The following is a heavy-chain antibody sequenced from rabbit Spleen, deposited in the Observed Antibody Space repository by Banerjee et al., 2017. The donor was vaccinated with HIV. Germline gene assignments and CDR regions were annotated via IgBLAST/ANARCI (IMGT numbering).Heavy chain of an antibody. V-gene: IGHV1S45*01. CDR3: ARDSGSSFSSYGMDL. J-gene: IGHJ6*01. CDR2: IDISSGNT. Sequence: QEQLEESGGDLVKPGASLTLTCTASGFSFSTGQDMCWVRQAPGKGLEWIGWIDISSGNTYYASWAKGRFTISKTSSTTVTLQMPSLTAADTATYFCARDSGSSFSSYGMDLWGQGTLVTVS. CDR1: GFSFSTGQD. D-gene: IGHD8-1*01.